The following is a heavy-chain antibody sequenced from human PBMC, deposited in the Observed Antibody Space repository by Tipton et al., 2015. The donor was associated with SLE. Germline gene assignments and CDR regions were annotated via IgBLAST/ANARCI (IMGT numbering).Heavy chain of an antibody. Sequence: TLSPTCAVYGGSFSGYYWSWIRQPPGKGLEWIGEINHSGSTNYNPSLKSRVTISVDTSKNQFSLKLSSVTAADTAVYYCASGSSGWPYYYYYMDVWGKGTPVTVSS. CDR3: ASGSSGWPYYYYYMDV. CDR2: INHSGST. V-gene: IGHV4-34*01. D-gene: IGHD6-19*01. CDR1: GGSFSGYY. J-gene: IGHJ6*03.